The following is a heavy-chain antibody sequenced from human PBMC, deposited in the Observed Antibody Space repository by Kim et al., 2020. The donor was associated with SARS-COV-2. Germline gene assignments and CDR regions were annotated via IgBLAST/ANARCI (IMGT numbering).Heavy chain of an antibody. CDR2: TSYDERSK. V-gene: IGHV3-30*18. CDR1: GFNLSSYV. Sequence: GGSLRLSCVASGFNLSSYVMHWVRQAPGKGLEWVAVTSYDERSKYYADSVKGRFTISRDNSKNVLYLQMNSVRGEDTAVYYCAKESDAFDIWGQGTMVTVSS. J-gene: IGHJ3*02. CDR3: AKESDAFDI.